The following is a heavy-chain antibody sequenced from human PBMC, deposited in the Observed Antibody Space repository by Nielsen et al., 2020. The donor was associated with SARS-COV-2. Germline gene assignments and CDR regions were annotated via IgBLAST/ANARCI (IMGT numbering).Heavy chain of an antibody. CDR1: GYSFTSYW. CDR3: ARLGTKYYDFWSGYQRKYYYYYYMDV. V-gene: IGHV5-51*01. D-gene: IGHD3-3*01. Sequence: GESLKISCKGSGYSFTSYWIGWVRQMPGKGLEWMGIIYPGDSDTRYSPSFQGQVTISADKSISTAYLQWSSLKASDTAMYYCARLGTKYYDFWSGYQRKYYYYYYMDVWGKGTTVTVSS. CDR2: IYPGDSDT. J-gene: IGHJ6*03.